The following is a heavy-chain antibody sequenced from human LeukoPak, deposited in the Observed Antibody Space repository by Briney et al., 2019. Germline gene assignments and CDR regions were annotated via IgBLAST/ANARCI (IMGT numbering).Heavy chain of an antibody. V-gene: IGHV1-8*01. Sequence: ASVKVSCKASGYTFTSYDINWVRQATGQGLEWMGWMNPNNGNTGYAQKFQGRVTMTRDTSISTAYMELSSLRSEDTAVYYCAREEGNWGDAFDIWGQGTMVTVSS. CDR3: AREEGNWGDAFDI. D-gene: IGHD7-27*01. J-gene: IGHJ3*02. CDR1: GYTFTSYD. CDR2: MNPNNGNT.